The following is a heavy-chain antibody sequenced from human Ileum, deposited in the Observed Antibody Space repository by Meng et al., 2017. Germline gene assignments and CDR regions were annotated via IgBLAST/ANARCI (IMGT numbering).Heavy chain of an antibody. CDR3: ARGSGAETTFIY. D-gene: IGHD3-10*01. V-gene: IGHV3-7*01. Sequence: GGSRRLSCAASGFTFNTYWMSWVRQAPGKGLEWVANIKQDGSEKYYVESVKGRFTISRDNAKKSLYLQMNSLRADDTAVYYCARGSGAETTFIYWGQGMLVTVSS. J-gene: IGHJ4*02. CDR1: GFTFNTYW. CDR2: IKQDGSEK.